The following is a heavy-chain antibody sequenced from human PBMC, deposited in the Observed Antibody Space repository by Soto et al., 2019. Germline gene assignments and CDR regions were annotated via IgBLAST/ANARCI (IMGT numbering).Heavy chain of an antibody. V-gene: IGHV1-69*01. CDR2: IIPIFGTA. CDR1: GDTFSSYA. J-gene: IGHJ3*02. Sequence: QVQLVQSGAEVKKPGSSVKVSCKASGDTFSSYAISWVRQAPGQGLEWMGGIIPIFGTANYAQKFQGRVTITADESTSTAYMELSSLRSEDTAVYYCARDLVVVVPAAIRDDAFDIWGQGTMVTVSS. CDR3: ARDLVVVVPAAIRDDAFDI. D-gene: IGHD2-2*02.